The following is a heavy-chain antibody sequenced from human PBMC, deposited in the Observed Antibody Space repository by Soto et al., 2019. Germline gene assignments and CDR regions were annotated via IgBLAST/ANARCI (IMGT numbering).Heavy chain of an antibody. CDR2: VYSSGAT. CDR1: GGSIDYXX. Sequence: QVQLQESGPGLVKPSETLSLTCSVSGGSIDYXXXXXIRQPPGKGLEWIAYVYSSGATNYNPSLKXXAXXXVXXXXXXXXXXXXXXXAXXXXXXXCXXDRGPYTGFFDYWGQGTLVTVSS. CDR3: XXDRGPYTGFFDY. D-gene: IGHD2-8*02. J-gene: IGHJ4*02. V-gene: IGHV4-59*01.